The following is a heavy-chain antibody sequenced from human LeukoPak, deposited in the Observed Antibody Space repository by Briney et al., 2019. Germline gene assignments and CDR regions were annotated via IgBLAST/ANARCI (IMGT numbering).Heavy chain of an antibody. J-gene: IGHJ5*02. CDR1: GGSISSSSYY. Sequence: PSETLSLTCTVSGGSISSSSYYWSWIRQHPGKGLEWIGYIYYSGSTYYNPSLKSRVTISVDTSKNQFSLKLSSVTAADTAVYYCARVQYQLLSTFDPWGQGTLVTVSS. CDR2: IYYSGST. V-gene: IGHV4-31*03. CDR3: ARVQYQLLSTFDP. D-gene: IGHD2-2*01.